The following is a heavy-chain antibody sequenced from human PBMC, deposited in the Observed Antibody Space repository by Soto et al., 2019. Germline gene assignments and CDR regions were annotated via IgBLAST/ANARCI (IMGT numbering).Heavy chain of an antibody. CDR3: ARGDPLLWFGEKVYYGMDV. V-gene: IGHV4-61*01. CDR2: IYYSGST. D-gene: IGHD3-10*01. Sequence: SETLSLTCTVSGCSISSSSYYWTWIRQPPGKGLEWIGYIYYSGSTNYNPSLKSRVTISVDTSRNQFSLKLSSVTAADTAVYYCARGDPLLWFGEKVYYGMDVWGQGTTVTVSS. CDR1: GCSISSSSYY. J-gene: IGHJ6*02.